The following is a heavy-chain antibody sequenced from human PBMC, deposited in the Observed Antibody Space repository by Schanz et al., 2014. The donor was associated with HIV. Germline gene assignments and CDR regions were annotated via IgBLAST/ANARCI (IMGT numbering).Heavy chain of an antibody. CDR3: AKRRDSGYAYFDY. D-gene: IGHD1-1*01. CDR2: ISYDGSNK. V-gene: IGHV3-30*18. J-gene: IGHJ4*02. Sequence: QVQLVESGGGVVQPGRSLRLSCAASGFTFSSYGMHWVRQAPGKGLEWVAVISYDGSNKNYADSVKGRFTISRDSSRNTLYLQMNSLRAEDTAVYYCAKRRDSGYAYFDYWGQGTLVTVSS. CDR1: GFTFSSYG.